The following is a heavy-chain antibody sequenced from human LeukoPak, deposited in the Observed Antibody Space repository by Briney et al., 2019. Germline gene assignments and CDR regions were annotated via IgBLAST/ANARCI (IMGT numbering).Heavy chain of an antibody. CDR1: GFTFSSYG. D-gene: IGHD2-2*01. CDR2: ISYDGSNK. CDR3: AKGLYCSSTSCLDY. Sequence: PGGSLRLSCAASGFTFSSYGMRWVRQAPGKGLEWVAVISYDGSNKYYADSVKGRFTISRDNSKNTLYLQMNSLRAEDTAVYYCAKGLYCSSTSCLDYWGQGTLVTVSS. V-gene: IGHV3-30*18. J-gene: IGHJ4*02.